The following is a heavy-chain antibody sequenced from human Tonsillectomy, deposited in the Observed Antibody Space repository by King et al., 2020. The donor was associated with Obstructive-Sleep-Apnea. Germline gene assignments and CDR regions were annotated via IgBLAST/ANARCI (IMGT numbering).Heavy chain of an antibody. CDR3: ARPRGHDYGDYGRRDAFDI. V-gene: IGHV5-51*01. Sequence: QLVQSGAEVKKPGESLKISCKGSGYSCTSYWIGWVRQMPGKGLEWMGIIYPGDSDTRYSPSFQVQVTISADKSISTAYLQWSSLKASDTAMYYCARPRGHDYGDYGRRDAFDIWGQGTMVTVSS. CDR1: GYSCTSYW. D-gene: IGHD4-17*01. J-gene: IGHJ3*02. CDR2: IYPGDSDT.